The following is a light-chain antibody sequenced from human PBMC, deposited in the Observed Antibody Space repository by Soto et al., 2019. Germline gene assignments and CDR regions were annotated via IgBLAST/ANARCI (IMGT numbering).Light chain of an antibody. CDR1: SSDV. V-gene: IGLV2-11*01. CDR2: YVS. CDR3: CSSAGGFTGV. J-gene: IGLJ3*02. Sequence: QSVLTQPRSVSGSPGQSVTISCTGTSSDVVSWYQQHPGKAPKLIIYYVSQRPSGVPARFSGSKSGNTASLTISGLQAEDEAYYYCCSSAGGFTGVFGGGTKLTVL.